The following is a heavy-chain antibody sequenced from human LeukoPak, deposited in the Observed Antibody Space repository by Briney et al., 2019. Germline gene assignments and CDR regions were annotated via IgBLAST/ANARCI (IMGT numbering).Heavy chain of an antibody. Sequence: WIGSIYYSGSTYYNPSLKSRVTISVVTSRNQFSLKLSSVTAADTAVYYCARRSHSSSSAFDYWGQGTLVTVSS. CDR2: IYYSGST. V-gene: IGHV4-39*01. CDR3: ARRSHSSSSAFDY. J-gene: IGHJ4*02. D-gene: IGHD6-6*01.